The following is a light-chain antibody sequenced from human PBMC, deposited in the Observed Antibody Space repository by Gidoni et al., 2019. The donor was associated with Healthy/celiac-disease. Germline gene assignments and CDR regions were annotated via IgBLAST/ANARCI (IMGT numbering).Light chain of an antibody. CDR2: EVS. V-gene: IGLV2-8*01. Sequence: QSAMPHPPSASRSPGQSVTISCTGTSSDVGGYNYVSWYQQHPVKAPKLKIYEVSKRPPGVPDRFSGSKSGNTASLTVSGLQAEDEADYYCSSYAGSNNLGVCGGGTKLTVL. CDR1: SSDVGGYNY. CDR3: SSYAGSNNLGV. J-gene: IGLJ2*01.